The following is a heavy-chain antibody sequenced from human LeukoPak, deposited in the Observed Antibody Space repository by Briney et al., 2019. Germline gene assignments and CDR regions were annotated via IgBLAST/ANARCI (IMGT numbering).Heavy chain of an antibody. Sequence: PSETLSLTCAVSGGSISSSNWWSWVRQPPGKGLEWIGEIYHSGSTNYNPSVKSRVTISVDKSKNQFSLKLSSVTAADTAVYYCARVRYYGSGSYHNWFDPWGQGTLVTVSS. V-gene: IGHV4-4*02. CDR2: IYHSGST. J-gene: IGHJ5*02. CDR1: GGSISSSNW. D-gene: IGHD3-10*01. CDR3: ARVRYYGSGSYHNWFDP.